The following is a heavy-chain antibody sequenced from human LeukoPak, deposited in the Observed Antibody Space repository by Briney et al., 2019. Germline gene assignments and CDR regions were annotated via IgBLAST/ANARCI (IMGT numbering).Heavy chain of an antibody. Sequence: PGGSLRLSCAASGFTFSSYLMSWVRQAPGKGLEWVANIKQDGSEKYYVDSVKGRFTISRDNAKNSLYLQMNSLRAEDTAVYYCARGEYSSSWYSDYWGQGTLVTVSS. V-gene: IGHV3-7*01. J-gene: IGHJ4*02. CDR1: GFTFSSYL. CDR3: ARGEYSSSWYSDY. CDR2: IKQDGSEK. D-gene: IGHD6-13*01.